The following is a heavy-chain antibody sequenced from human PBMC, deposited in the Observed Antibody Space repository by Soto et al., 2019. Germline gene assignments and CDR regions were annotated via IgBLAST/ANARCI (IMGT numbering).Heavy chain of an antibody. V-gene: IGHV1-2*02. J-gene: IGHJ6*02. CDR3: ATYCTNGVCYGYYGMDV. CDR1: GYTFTGYY. Sequence: ASVKVSCKASGYTFTGYYMHWVRQAPGQGLEWMGWINPNSGGTNYAQKFQGRVTMTRDTSISTAYMELSRLRSDDTAVYYCATYCTNGVCYGYYGMDVWGQGTTVTVSS. D-gene: IGHD2-8*01. CDR2: INPNSGGT.